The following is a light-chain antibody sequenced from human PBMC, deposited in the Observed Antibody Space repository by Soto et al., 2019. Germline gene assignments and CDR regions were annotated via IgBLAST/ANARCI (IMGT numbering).Light chain of an antibody. V-gene: IGKV1-5*03. Sequence: DIQMTQYPSTLSASVGDRVTITCRASQTISYFLAWYQQKPGKAPNLLIYKASTLKSGVPSRFRGSGSGTEFTLTISSLQPDDFATYYCQQYNTYTATFGQGTKVEIK. J-gene: IGKJ1*01. CDR3: QQYNTYTAT. CDR2: KAS. CDR1: QTISYF.